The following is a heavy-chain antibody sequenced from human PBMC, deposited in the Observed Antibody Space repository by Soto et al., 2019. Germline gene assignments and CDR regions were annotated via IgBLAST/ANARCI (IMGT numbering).Heavy chain of an antibody. CDR3: ARADGYYVY. D-gene: IGHD1-26*01. J-gene: IGHJ4*02. Sequence: EVQLVESGGGLVQPGGSLRLSCAASGFTFSTYAMHWVRQAPGKGLEYVSGIGSNGGSTYYADSVKGRFTISRDNSKNTMYLQMGSLRAEDMAVYYCARADGYYVYWGQGTLVTVSS. V-gene: IGHV3-64*07. CDR1: GFTFSTYA. CDR2: IGSNGGST.